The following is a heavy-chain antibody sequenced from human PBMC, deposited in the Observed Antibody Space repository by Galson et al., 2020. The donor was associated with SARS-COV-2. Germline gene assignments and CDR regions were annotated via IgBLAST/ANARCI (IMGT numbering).Heavy chain of an antibody. CDR1: GYTFIDYG. D-gene: IGHD6-19*01. CDR3: VREGGDSSGRYVYLQH. CDR2: ISAYPGHT. Sequence: ASVKVSCKASGYTFIDYGISWVRQAPGQGPEWMGWISAYPGHTRYEQKIQGRVTMTTDTSTSTAYMELRSLRSDDTAVYYCVREGGDSSGRYVYLQHWGQGTLVSVSS. V-gene: IGHV1-18*01. J-gene: IGHJ1*01.